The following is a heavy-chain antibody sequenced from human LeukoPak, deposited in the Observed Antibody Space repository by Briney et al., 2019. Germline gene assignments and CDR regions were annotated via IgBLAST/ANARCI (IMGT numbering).Heavy chain of an antibody. CDR1: GGSISSYY. Sequence: SETLSLTCTVSGGSISSYYWSWIRQPAGKGLEWIGRIYASGSTNYNPSLKSRVTILIDTSKNQFSLKLSSVTAADTAVYYCARLWSTDCNGGSCPHQPNYWGQGTLVTVSS. V-gene: IGHV4-4*07. D-gene: IGHD2-15*01. CDR3: ARLWSTDCNGGSCPHQPNY. J-gene: IGHJ4*02. CDR2: IYASGST.